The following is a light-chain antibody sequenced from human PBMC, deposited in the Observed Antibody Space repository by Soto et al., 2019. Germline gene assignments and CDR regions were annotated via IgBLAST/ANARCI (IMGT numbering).Light chain of an antibody. Sequence: EIVLTQFPGTLSLSPGERATLSCRASQSVSSSYLAWYQQKPGQAPRLLIYGASSRATGIPDRFSGSGSGTDFTLTISSLEPEDFAVYYCQQYGSSTGYTFGQGTKLEIK. CDR1: QSVSSSY. V-gene: IGKV3-20*01. J-gene: IGKJ2*01. CDR3: QQYGSSTGYT. CDR2: GAS.